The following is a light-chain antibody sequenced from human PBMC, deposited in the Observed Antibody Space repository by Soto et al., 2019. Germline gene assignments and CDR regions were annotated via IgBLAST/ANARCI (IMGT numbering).Light chain of an antibody. CDR1: QSISTY. CDR2: AAS. CDR3: QQSYSTPYT. J-gene: IGKJ2*01. V-gene: IGKV1-39*01. Sequence: DIQMTQSPSSLSASVGDRVTITCRAGQSISTYLNWYQQKPGKAPKLLIYAASSLQSGVPSRFSGSGSGTDFTLTISSLPPEDFATYYCQQSYSTPYTFGQWTNLEI.